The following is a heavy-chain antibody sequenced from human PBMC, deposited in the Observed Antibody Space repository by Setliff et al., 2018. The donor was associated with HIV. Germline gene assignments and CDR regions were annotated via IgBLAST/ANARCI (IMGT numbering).Heavy chain of an antibody. J-gene: IGHJ6*03. Sequence: GSLRLSCAASGFTFSNFWMQWVRQAPGEGLVCVSRMDGDGKYIFYADSVKGRFTISRDNAKNTLYLQMDSLRDEDTAVYYCARRGTIWHGVDYHYMDVWGKGTTVTVSS. V-gene: IGHV3-74*01. D-gene: IGHD2-15*01. CDR1: GFTFSNFW. CDR3: ARRGTIWHGVDYHYMDV. CDR2: MDGDGKYI.